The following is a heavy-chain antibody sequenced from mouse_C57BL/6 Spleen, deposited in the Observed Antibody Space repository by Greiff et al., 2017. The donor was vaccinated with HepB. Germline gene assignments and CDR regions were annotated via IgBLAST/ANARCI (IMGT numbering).Heavy chain of an antibody. V-gene: IGHV1-72*01. J-gene: IGHJ4*01. D-gene: IGHD2-5*01. CDR3: VRSYYSNYEDYAMDY. CDR2: IDPNSGGT. Sequence: QVQLKQPGAELVKPGASVKLSCKASGYTFTSYWMHWVKQRPGRGLEWIGRIDPNSGGTKYNEKFKSKATLTVDKPASTAYMQLSSLTSEDSAVYYCVRSYYSNYEDYAMDYWGQGTSVTVSS. CDR1: GYTFTSYW.